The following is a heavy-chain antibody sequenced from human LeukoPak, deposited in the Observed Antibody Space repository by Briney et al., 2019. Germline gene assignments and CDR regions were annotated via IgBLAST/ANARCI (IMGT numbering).Heavy chain of an antibody. CDR2: FSYTGST. J-gene: IGHJ4*02. V-gene: IGHV4-30-4*01. Sequence: SETLSLTCTVSGGSISSGEYYWSWIRQPPGKGLEWIGYFSYTGSTYYNPSVKSRVSISVDTSKNQFSLKLTSVTAADTAVYYCARHEPYYYDSSDYWGYYFDYWGQGTLVTVSS. CDR3: ARHEPYYYDSSDYWGYYFDY. D-gene: IGHD3-22*01. CDR1: GGSISSGEYY.